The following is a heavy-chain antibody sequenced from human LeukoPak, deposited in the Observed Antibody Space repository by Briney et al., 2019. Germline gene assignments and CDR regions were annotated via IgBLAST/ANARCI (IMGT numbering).Heavy chain of an antibody. D-gene: IGHD2-21*02. CDR1: GYTFTSYG. CDR2: ISAYNGNT. Sequence: GASVKVSCKASGYTFTSYGISWVRQAPGQGLEWMGWISAYNGNTNYAQKLQGRVTMATDTSTSTAYMELRSLRSDDTAVYYCARGDGYCGGDCYPFFDYWGQGTLVTVSS. CDR3: ARGDGYCGGDCYPFFDY. V-gene: IGHV1-18*01. J-gene: IGHJ4*02.